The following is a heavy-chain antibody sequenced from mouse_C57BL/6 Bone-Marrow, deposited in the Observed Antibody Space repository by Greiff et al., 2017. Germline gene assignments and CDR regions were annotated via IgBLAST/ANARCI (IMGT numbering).Heavy chain of an antibody. CDR2: IYPGDGDT. V-gene: IGHV1-82*01. CDR1: GYAFSSSW. Sequence: QVQLQQSGPELVKPGASVKISCKASGYAFSSSWMNWVKQRPGKGLEWIGRIYPGDGDTNYNGKFKGKATLTADKSSSTAYMQLSSLTSEDSAVCFSASRLGFAYWGQGTLVTVSA. CDR3: ASRLGFAY. J-gene: IGHJ3*01.